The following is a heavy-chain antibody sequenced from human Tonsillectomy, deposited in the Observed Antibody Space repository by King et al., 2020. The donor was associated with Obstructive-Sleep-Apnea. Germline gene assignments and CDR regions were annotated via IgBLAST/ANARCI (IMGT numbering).Heavy chain of an antibody. CDR3: AKDQLWEKDY. CDR1: GFTFSSYT. D-gene: IGHD5-18*01. J-gene: IGHJ4*02. CDR2: ISGIVTYT. Sequence: QLQESGGGLIQPGGSLRLSCAASGFTFSSYTMTWVRKPPGKGLEWVSGISGIVTYTYYADSVKGRFTVSRDNSKNTMYLQMNSLRAEDTAIYYCAKDQLWEKDYWGQGTLVTVSS. V-gene: IGHV3-23*01.